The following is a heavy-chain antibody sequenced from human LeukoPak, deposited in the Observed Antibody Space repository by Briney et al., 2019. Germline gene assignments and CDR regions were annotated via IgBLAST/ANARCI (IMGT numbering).Heavy chain of an antibody. CDR3: ARGRSYQEHSGYDY. CDR2: IKDDGSEK. Sequence: GGSLRLSCAASGFTFRSYWMSWVRQAPGKGLEWVASIKDDGSEKYCVDSVKGRFTISRDNAKNSLYLQMNSLRAGDTAVYYCARGRSYQEHSGYDYWGQGTLVTVSS. V-gene: IGHV3-7*01. CDR1: GFTFRSYW. J-gene: IGHJ4*02. D-gene: IGHD1-26*01.